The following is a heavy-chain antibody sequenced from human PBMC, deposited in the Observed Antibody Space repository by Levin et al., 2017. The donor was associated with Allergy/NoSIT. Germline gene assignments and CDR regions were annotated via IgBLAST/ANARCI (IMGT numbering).Heavy chain of an antibody. J-gene: IGHJ6*02. CDR1: GGSVSSGSYY. CDR2: IYYSGST. Sequence: SQTLSLTCTVSGGSVSSGSYYWSWIRQPPGKGLEWIGYIYYSGSTNYNPSLKSRVTISVDTSKNQFSLKLSSVTAADTAVYYCARADGLYYYGMDVWGQGTTVTVSS. V-gene: IGHV4-61*01. CDR3: ARADGLYYYGMDV.